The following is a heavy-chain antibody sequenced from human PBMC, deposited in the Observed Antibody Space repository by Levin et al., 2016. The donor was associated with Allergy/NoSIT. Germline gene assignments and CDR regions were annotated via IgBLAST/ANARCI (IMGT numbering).Heavy chain of an antibody. CDR2: VNPSGNTNI. CDR3: ARRSFSGYAYFDS. Sequence: ASVKVSCKASGYTFTSHYMQWVRQAPGQGLEWVGTVNPSGNTNIVYAQKFQGRATITSDTSTSTVDMVLSNLGSDDTAVYYCARRSFSGYAYFDSWGQGTLVTVSS. CDR1: GYTFTSHY. J-gene: IGHJ4*02. D-gene: IGHD5-12*01. V-gene: IGHV1-46*01.